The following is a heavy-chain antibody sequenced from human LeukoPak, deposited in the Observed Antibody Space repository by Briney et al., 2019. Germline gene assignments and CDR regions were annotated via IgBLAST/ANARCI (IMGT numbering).Heavy chain of an antibody. D-gene: IGHD3-3*01. CDR3: ATGNDFWSGYPADFDY. CDR1: GFTFSSYS. CDR2: ISSSSSYI. Sequence: GGSLRLSCAASGFTFSSYSMNWVRQAPGKGLEWVSSISSSSSYIYYADSVKGRFTISRDNAKNSLYLQMNSLRAEDTAVYYCATGNDFWSGYPADFDYWGQGTLVTVSS. V-gene: IGHV3-21*01. J-gene: IGHJ4*02.